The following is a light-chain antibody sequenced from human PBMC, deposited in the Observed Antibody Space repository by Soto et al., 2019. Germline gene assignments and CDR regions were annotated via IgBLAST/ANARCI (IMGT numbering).Light chain of an antibody. Sequence: QSALTQPASVSGSPGQSITISCTGTSSDIGGYEYVSWYQQHPGKAPKHIIYEVSNRPSGVSNRFSGSKSGNTASLTISGLQAEDEADYHCSSYTSSSTWVFGGGTKLTVL. CDR3: SSYTSSSTWV. CDR2: EVS. J-gene: IGLJ3*02. V-gene: IGLV2-14*01. CDR1: SSDIGGYEY.